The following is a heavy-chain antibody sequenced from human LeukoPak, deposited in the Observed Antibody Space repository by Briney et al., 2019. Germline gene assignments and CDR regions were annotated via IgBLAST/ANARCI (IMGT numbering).Heavy chain of an antibody. D-gene: IGHD4-23*01. J-gene: IGHJ1*01. CDR3: ASLLWTTVVTPEYFQH. CDR1: GFTFSSYG. CDR2: IWYDGSNK. V-gene: IGHV3-33*01. Sequence: PGGSLRLSCAASGFTFSSYGMHWVRQAPGKGLEWVAVIWYDGSNKYYADSVKGRFTISRDNSKNTLYLQMNSLRAEDTAVYYCASLLWTTVVTPEYFQHWGQGTLVTVSS.